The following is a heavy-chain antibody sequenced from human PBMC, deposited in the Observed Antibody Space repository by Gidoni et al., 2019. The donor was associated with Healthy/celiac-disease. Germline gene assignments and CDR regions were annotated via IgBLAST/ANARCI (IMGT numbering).Heavy chain of an antibody. Sequence: EVQLVESGGGLVQPGGSLRLSCAASGFTFSSYSMNWVRQAPGKGLEWVSYISSSSSTIYYADSVKGRFTISRDNAKNSLYLQMNSLRAEDTAVYYCARDPSSEGYYYGMDVWGQGTTVTVSS. CDR1: GFTFSSYS. D-gene: IGHD3-22*01. J-gene: IGHJ6*02. CDR2: ISSSSSTI. CDR3: ARDPSSEGYYYGMDV. V-gene: IGHV3-48*01.